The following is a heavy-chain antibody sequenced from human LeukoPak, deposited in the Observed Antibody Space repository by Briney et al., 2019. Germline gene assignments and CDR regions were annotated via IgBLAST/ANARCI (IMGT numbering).Heavy chain of an antibody. V-gene: IGHV1-2*02. D-gene: IGHD3-16*01. CDR2: INPNSGAT. CDR3: ARGPLSSYYYNMDV. Sequence: ASVKVSCKASEYLFTGYYMHWVRQAPGLGLQWMGSINPNSGATNYAQTFEGRITLTRDTSIHTFYMEMKSLTSDDTAVYYCARGPLSSYYYNMDVWGNGTTVAVSS. J-gene: IGHJ6*03. CDR1: EYLFTGYY.